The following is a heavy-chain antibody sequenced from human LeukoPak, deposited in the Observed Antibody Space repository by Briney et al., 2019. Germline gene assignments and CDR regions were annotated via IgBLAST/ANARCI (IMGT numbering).Heavy chain of an antibody. Sequence: GGSLRLSCAASGFTVSSNYMSWVRQAPGKGLEWVAIISYDGNNKYYADSVKGRFTISRDNSKNTLYLQTNSLRVEDTAVYYCARWSEQWLASFDYWGQGTLVTVSS. CDR3: ARWSEQWLASFDY. J-gene: IGHJ4*02. CDR2: ISYDGNNK. D-gene: IGHD6-19*01. CDR1: GFTVSSNY. V-gene: IGHV3-30*03.